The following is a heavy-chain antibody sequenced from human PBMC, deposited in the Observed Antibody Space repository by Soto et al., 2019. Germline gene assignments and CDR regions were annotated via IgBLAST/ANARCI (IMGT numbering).Heavy chain of an antibody. CDR1: GGSISSGDYY. D-gene: IGHD6-13*01. J-gene: IGHJ5*02. Sequence: QVQLQESGPGLVKPSQTLSLTCSVSGGSISSGDYYWSWIRQPPGKGLEWIGYIYSSGSTYYNPSLTSRVTISVDTYTNQFSLKLSSVTAADTAVYYCARSTSSSSDWFDPWGQGTLVTVCS. CDR2: IYSSGST. V-gene: IGHV4-30-4*01. CDR3: ARSTSSSSDWFDP.